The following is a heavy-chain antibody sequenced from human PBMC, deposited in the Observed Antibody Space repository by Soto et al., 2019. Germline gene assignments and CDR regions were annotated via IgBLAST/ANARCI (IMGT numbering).Heavy chain of an antibody. D-gene: IGHD2-2*01. CDR2: ISAYNGNT. CDR1: GYTFTSYG. J-gene: IGHJ4*02. V-gene: IGHV1-18*01. Sequence: ASGKVSCKASGYTFTSYGISWVRQAPGQGLEWMGWISAYNGNTNYAQKLQGRVTMTTGTSTSTAYMELRSLRSDDTAVYYCARHGEDIVVVPAAHALYYFDYWGQGTLVTVS. CDR3: ARHGEDIVVVPAAHALYYFDY.